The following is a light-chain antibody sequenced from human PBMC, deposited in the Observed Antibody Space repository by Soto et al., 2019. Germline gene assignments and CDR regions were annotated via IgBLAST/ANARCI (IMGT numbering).Light chain of an antibody. CDR2: TAS. CDR3: QQHKSYPRT. J-gene: IGKJ1*01. V-gene: IGKV1-5*03. Sequence: DIQMTQSPSTLSGSVGDRVTITCRASQSISTWLVWYQQKPGKAPRLLIYTASSLESGVPSRFSGSGSGTEFTLTISSLQPDDFATYYCQQHKSYPRTFGQGTKVEIK. CDR1: QSISTW.